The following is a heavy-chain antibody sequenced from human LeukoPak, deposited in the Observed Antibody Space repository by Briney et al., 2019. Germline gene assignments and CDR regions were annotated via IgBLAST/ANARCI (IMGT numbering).Heavy chain of an antibody. Sequence: GGSLRLSCAASGFTFSIYAMNWVRQAPGRGLEWVSGISGSGGSTYYADSVKGRFTISRDNSKNTLYLQMNSLRAEDTAVYHCAKGRKSYYFGMDVWGQGTTVTVSS. V-gene: IGHV3-23*01. CDR2: ISGSGGST. CDR1: GFTFSIYA. CDR3: AKGRKSYYFGMDV. J-gene: IGHJ6*02.